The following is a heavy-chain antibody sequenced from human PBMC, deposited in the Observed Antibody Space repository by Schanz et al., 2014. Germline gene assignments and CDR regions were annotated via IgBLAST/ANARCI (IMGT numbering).Heavy chain of an antibody. CDR2: MNSKTGNT. D-gene: IGHD2-15*01. CDR3: AKTPREYCNYDNCPNWFDS. J-gene: IGHJ5*01. V-gene: IGHV1-8*01. CDR1: GYTFTSYD. Sequence: QVQLVQSGAEVKKPGASVKVSCKASGYTFTSYDINWVRQATGQGLEWMGWMNSKTGNTGYAQRFQGRVTMTRNTSITTAYLELSSLRSGDTAVYYCAKTPREYCNYDNCPNWFDSWGQGTLXTASS.